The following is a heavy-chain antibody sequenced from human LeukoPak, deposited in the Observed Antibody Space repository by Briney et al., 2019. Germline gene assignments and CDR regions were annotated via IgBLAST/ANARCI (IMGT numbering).Heavy chain of an antibody. J-gene: IGHJ4*02. CDR2: INWNGGST. CDR3: ARSYGSGSSPLDY. D-gene: IGHD3-10*01. V-gene: IGHV3-20*04. Sequence: GGSLRLSCAASGFTFDDYGMSWVRQAPGKGLDWVSGINWNGGSTGYADSVKGRFTISRDNAKNSLFLQMNSLRAEDTAVYYCARSYGSGSSPLDYWGQGTLVTVSS. CDR1: GFTFDDYG.